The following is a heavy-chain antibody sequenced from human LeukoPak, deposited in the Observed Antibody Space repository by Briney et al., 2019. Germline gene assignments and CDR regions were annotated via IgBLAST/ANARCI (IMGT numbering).Heavy chain of an antibody. V-gene: IGHV4-30-4*08. J-gene: IGHJ6*03. CDR2: IYYSGST. CDR1: GGSISSGDYY. CDR3: ARDKGVEGDFWSGLMDV. Sequence: PSQTLSLTCTVSGGSISSGDYYWSWIRQPPGKGLEWIGYIYYSGSTYYNPSLKSRVTISVGTFKKQFSLKLSYVNAADTAVYYCARDKGVEGDFWSGLMDVWGKGTTVTVSS. D-gene: IGHD3-3*01.